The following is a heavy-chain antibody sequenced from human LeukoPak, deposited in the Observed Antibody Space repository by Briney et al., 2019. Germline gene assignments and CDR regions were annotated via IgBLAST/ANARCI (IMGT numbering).Heavy chain of an antibody. CDR1: GGSISSKSYY. Sequence: PSETLSLTCTVSGGSISSKSYYWGRIRQPPGKGLEWIGSMYYSGSTYYNPSLKSRVTISVDTSKNQFSLKLSSVTAADTAIYYCASPHYDSSGYYIAYWGQGTLVTVSS. J-gene: IGHJ4*02. V-gene: IGHV4-39*01. CDR2: MYYSGST. CDR3: ASPHYDSSGYYIAY. D-gene: IGHD3-22*01.